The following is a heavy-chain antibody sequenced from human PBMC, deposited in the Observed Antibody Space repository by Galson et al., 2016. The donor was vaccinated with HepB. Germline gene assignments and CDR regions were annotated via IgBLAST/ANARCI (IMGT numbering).Heavy chain of an antibody. V-gene: IGHV4-61*08. Sequence: SETLSLTCSVSGGPVSSAGFSWHWIRQPPGEGLEWIGYTSFSGITNYSPSLKSRLTISIDTSKNKFSLTLTSMTAADTATYYCARWGGSGFTFWGQGALVIVAS. D-gene: IGHD3-16*01. J-gene: IGHJ4*02. CDR1: GGPVSSAGFS. CDR3: ARWGGSGFTF. CDR2: TSFSGIT.